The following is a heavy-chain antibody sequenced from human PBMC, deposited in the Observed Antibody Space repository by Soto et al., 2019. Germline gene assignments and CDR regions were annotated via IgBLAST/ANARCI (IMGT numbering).Heavy chain of an antibody. D-gene: IGHD3-22*01. CDR3: ARGRGKLQTYYYDSSGYYLDY. J-gene: IGHJ4*02. CDR2: INHSGST. V-gene: IGHV4-34*01. Sequence: ASETLSLTCAVYGGSFSGYYWSWIRQPPGKGLEWIGEINHSGSTNYNPSLKSRVTISVDTSKNQFSLKLSSVTAADTAVYYCARGRGKLQTYYYDSSGYYLDYWGQGTLVTVSS. CDR1: GGSFSGYY.